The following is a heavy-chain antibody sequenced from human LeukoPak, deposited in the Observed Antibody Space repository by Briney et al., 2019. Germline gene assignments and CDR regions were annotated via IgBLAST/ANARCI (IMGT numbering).Heavy chain of an antibody. CDR2: IIHSGANT. V-gene: IGHV3-23*01. CDR3: AKRHYDTSGLDAFDI. Sequence: PGGSLRLSCAASGFTFSSYAMSWVRQAPRKGLEWVSAIIHSGANTYYADSVKGRFSISRDNSKNTLYLQMNSLRAEDTAVYYCAKRHYDTSGLDAFDIWGQGTTVTVSS. J-gene: IGHJ3*02. CDR1: GFTFSSYA. D-gene: IGHD3-22*01.